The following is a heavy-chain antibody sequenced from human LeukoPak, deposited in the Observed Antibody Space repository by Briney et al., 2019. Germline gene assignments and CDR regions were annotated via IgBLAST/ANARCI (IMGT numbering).Heavy chain of an antibody. V-gene: IGHV3-23*01. Sequence: GGSLRLSCAASAFTFSSYAMSWVRQAPGKGLEWVSAISGSGGSTYYADSVKGRFTISRDNSKNTLYLQMNSLRAEDTAVYYCARGRYCSGGSCHYFDYWGQGTLVTVSS. D-gene: IGHD2-15*01. CDR3: ARGRYCSGGSCHYFDY. CDR1: AFTFSSYA. CDR2: ISGSGGST. J-gene: IGHJ4*02.